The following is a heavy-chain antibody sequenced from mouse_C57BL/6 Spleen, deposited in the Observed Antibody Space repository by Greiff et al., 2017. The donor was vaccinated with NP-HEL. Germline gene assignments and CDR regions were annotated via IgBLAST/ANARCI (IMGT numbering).Heavy chain of an antibody. CDR1: GYTFTSYW. J-gene: IGHJ4*01. Sequence: QQSCKASGYTFTSYWMHWVKQRPGQGLEWIGEIDPSDSYTNYNQKFKGKSTLTVDKSSSTAYMQLSSLTSEDSAVYYCARGGYSSYAMDYWGQGTSVTVSS. V-gene: IGHV1-69*01. CDR2: IDPSDSYT. CDR3: ARGGYSSYAMDY. D-gene: IGHD2-12*01.